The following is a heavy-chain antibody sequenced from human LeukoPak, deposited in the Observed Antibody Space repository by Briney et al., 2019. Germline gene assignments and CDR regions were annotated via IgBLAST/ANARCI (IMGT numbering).Heavy chain of an antibody. J-gene: IGHJ5*02. CDR2: IYHSGST. Sequence: SETLSLTCTVSGYSISSGYYWGWIRQPPGKGLEWIGSIYHSGSTYYNPSLKSRVTISVDTSKNQFSLKLSSVTAADTAVYYCARGLDWFDPWGQGTLVTVSS. CDR1: GYSISSGYY. D-gene: IGHD6-6*01. CDR3: ARGLDWFDP. V-gene: IGHV4-38-2*02.